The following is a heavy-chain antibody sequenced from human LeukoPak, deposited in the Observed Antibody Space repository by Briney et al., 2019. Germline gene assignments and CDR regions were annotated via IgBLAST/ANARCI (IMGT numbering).Heavy chain of an antibody. CDR1: GGSISSSSYY. CDR2: ISGSGST. CDR3: ARGFRGASFDY. D-gene: IGHD1-26*01. Sequence: SETLSLTCTVSGGSISSSSYYWGWIRQPPGKGLEWIGRISGSGSTDYNASLKSRVTISVDTSKNQFSLKLSSVTAADTAVYYCARGFRGASFDYWGQGTLVTVSS. J-gene: IGHJ4*02. V-gene: IGHV4-39*07.